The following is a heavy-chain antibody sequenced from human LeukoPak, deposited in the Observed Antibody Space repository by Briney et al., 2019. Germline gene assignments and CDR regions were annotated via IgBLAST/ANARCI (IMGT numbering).Heavy chain of an antibody. CDR3: ASGYSSSWYDGY. CDR2: ISSSSSYI. D-gene: IGHD6-13*01. Sequence: PGGSLRLSCAASGFTFSSYSMNWVRQAPGKGLEWASSISSSSSYIYYADSVKGRFTISRDNAKNSLYLQMNSLRAEDTAVYYCASGYSSSWYDGYWGQGTLVTVSS. J-gene: IGHJ4*02. V-gene: IGHV3-21*01. CDR1: GFTFSSYS.